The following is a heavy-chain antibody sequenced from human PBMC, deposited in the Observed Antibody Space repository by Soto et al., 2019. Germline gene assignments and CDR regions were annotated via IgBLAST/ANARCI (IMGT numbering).Heavy chain of an antibody. CDR3: AKDRLFVGYYGMDV. J-gene: IGHJ6*02. Sequence: QVQLVESGGGVVQPGRSLRLSCAASGFTFSSYGMHWVRQAPGKGLEWVAVISYDGSNKYYADSVKGRFTISRDNSKNTLYLQMNSLRAEDTAVYYCAKDRLFVGYYGMDVWGQGTTVTVSS. D-gene: IGHD3-22*01. CDR1: GFTFSSYG. CDR2: ISYDGSNK. V-gene: IGHV3-30*18.